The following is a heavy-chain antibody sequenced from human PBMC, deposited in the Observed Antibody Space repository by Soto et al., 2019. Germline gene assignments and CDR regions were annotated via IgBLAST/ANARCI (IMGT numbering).Heavy chain of an antibody. CDR2: ISAYTDDP. Sequence: ASLKVSCEASGNTFTNFGVTWVRQAPGQGLEWMGWISAYTDDPNYAQKFQGRVTMTIDTSTSTAYLDLRSLTSDDTAVYYCARVIPGAEAWFDPWGQGTLVTVSS. CDR3: ARVIPGAEAWFDP. CDR1: GNTFTNFG. D-gene: IGHD2-2*01. J-gene: IGHJ5*02. V-gene: IGHV1-18*01.